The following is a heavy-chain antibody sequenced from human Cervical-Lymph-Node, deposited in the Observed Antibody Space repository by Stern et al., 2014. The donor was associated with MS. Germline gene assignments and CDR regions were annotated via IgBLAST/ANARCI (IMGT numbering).Heavy chain of an antibody. CDR3: ARELQHPDY. CDR1: GYTFTTYG. J-gene: IGHJ4*02. D-gene: IGHD1-1*01. CDR2: ISTNNNNT. Sequence: VQLVESEAEVKQPGASVRVSCKAYGYTFTTYGISRVRQAPGQGLEWMGWISTNNNNTHYSPKFQGRLTMTTDTSTSTAYMELRSLRSDDTSLYYCARELQHPDYWGQGTLVTVSS. V-gene: IGHV1-18*01.